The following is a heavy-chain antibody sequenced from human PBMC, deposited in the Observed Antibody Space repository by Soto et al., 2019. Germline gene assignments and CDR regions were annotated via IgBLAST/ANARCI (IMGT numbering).Heavy chain of an antibody. CDR1: GCSFTSYW. CDR2: IYPGDSDT. Sequence: GESLKISCKGSGCSFTSYWIDWVRQMPGKGLEWMGIIYPGDSDTRYSPSFQGQVTISADKSISTAYLQWSSLKASDTAMYSLARLIGGGYYSSRVVDVWGQGTTVTAP. J-gene: IGHJ6*02. CDR3: ARLIGGGYYSSRVVDV. V-gene: IGHV5-51*01. D-gene: IGHD3-3*01.